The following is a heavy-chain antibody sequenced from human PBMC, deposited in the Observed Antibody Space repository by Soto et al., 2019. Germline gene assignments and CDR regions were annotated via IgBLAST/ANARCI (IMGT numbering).Heavy chain of an antibody. Sequence: SLKVSCKASGGTFSSYAISWVRQAPGQGLEWMGGIIPIFGTANYAQKFQGRVTITADKSTSTAYMELSSLRSEDTAVYYCASQAVTRNFDYWGQGTLVTVSS. CDR3: ASQAVTRNFDY. CDR2: IIPIFGTA. D-gene: IGHD4-17*01. J-gene: IGHJ4*02. V-gene: IGHV1-69*06. CDR1: GGTFSSYA.